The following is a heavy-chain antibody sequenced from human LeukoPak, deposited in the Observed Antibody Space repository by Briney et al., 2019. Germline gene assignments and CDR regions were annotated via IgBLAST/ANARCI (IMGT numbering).Heavy chain of an antibody. CDR2: IFHSGTT. Sequence: SGTLSLTCAVSGGSISSSNWWSWVRQPPGKGLEWIGKIFHSGTTNYNPSLKSRAAISVDKSKNQLSLKVTSVTAADTAVYYCAREKAVAGNFDYWGQGTLATVSS. CDR1: GGSISSSNW. D-gene: IGHD6-19*01. CDR3: AREKAVAGNFDY. J-gene: IGHJ4*02. V-gene: IGHV4-4*02.